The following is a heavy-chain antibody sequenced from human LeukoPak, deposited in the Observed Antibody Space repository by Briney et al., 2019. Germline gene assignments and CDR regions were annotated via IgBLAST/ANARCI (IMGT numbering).Heavy chain of an antibody. Sequence: SETLSLTCTVSGGSISSYYWSWIRQPPGKGLEWIGYIYYSGSTNYNPSLKSRVTISADTSKNQFSLKMSSVTAADTAVYYCARTSGDWLSCAWIGVDVWGKGTTVTVSS. V-gene: IGHV4-59*12. D-gene: IGHD3-9*01. CDR1: GGSISSYY. CDR3: ARTSGDWLSCAWIGVDV. J-gene: IGHJ6*04. CDR2: IYYSGST.